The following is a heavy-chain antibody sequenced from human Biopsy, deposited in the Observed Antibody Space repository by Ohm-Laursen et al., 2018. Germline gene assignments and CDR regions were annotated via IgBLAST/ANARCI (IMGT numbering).Heavy chain of an antibody. V-gene: IGHV4-61*01. D-gene: IGHD6-19*01. CDR1: GDSLTSGPKN. CDR2: IYSGGNT. Sequence: GTLSLTCTVSGDSLTSGPKNWSWIRQSPGQGLEYIGFIYSGGNTNYNPSLKNRVTMSVDTSKNQFYLKLYSVTAADTAVYYCARGRRTSGWPYFDNWGQGALVIVSP. CDR3: ARGRRTSGWPYFDN. J-gene: IGHJ4*02.